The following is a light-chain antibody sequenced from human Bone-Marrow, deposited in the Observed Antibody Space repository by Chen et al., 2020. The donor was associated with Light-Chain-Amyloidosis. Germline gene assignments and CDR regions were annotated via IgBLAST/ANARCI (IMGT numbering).Light chain of an antibody. CDR2: DNN. CDR3: GTWDSSLSAGV. CDR1: SSNIGNNY. V-gene: IGLV1-51*01. J-gene: IGLJ3*02. Sequence: QSVLTQPPSVSAAPGQTVTISCSGSSSNIGNNYVSGDQQLPGPAPKLLIYDNNKRPSGIPGRFAGSKSGTSATLGITGLQTGDEADYYCGTWDSSLSAGVFGGGTKLTVL.